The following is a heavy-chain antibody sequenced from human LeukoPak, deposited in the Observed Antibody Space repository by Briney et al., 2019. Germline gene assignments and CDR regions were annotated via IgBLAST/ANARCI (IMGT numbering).Heavy chain of an antibody. J-gene: IGHJ4*02. Sequence: PSETLSLTRTVSGGSISSYYWSWIRQPPGKGLEWIGYIYYSGSTNYNPSLKSRVTISVDTSKNQFSLKLSSVTAADTAVYYCARVGRIAAAVHYWGQGTLVTASS. V-gene: IGHV4-59*01. CDR2: IYYSGST. CDR3: ARVGRIAAAVHY. D-gene: IGHD6-13*01. CDR1: GGSISSYY.